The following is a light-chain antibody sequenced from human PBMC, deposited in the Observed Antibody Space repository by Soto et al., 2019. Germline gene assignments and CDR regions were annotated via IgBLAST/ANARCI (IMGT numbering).Light chain of an antibody. CDR2: GAS. CDR1: QSVSNN. CDR3: QQYNNWPPYT. V-gene: IGKV3-15*01. J-gene: IGKJ2*01. Sequence: EIVMTQSPATLSVSPGERANLSCRASQSVSNNLAWYQQKPGQAPRLLVYGASTRATGIPARFSGSGSGTEFTLTISSLQYDDFAVYYGQQYNNWPPYTFGQGTKLEIK.